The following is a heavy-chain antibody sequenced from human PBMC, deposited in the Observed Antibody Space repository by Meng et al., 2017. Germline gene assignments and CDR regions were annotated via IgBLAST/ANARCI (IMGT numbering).Heavy chain of an antibody. CDR3: AHRRGDSREGWFDP. CDR2: IYWDDDK. V-gene: IGHV2-5*02. Sequence: IPLKQSSPPMLNPTQTLTLTCTSSVLPLSSSGGGVGWIRQPPGKALEWLALIYWDDDKRYSPSLKSRLTITKDTSKNQVVLTMTNMDPVDTATYYCAHRRGDSREGWFDPWGQGTLVTVSS. J-gene: IGHJ5*02. CDR1: VLPLSSSGGG. D-gene: IGHD2-21*02.